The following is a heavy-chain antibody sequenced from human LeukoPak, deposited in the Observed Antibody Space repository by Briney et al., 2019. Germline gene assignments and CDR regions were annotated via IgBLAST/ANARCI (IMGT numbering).Heavy chain of an antibody. CDR3: ARGGPSSGYYRPYFDS. D-gene: IGHD3-22*01. CDR1: GFTFSDYS. J-gene: IGHJ4*02. CDR2: ISSGSSYI. Sequence: GGSLRLSCAASGFTFSDYSMNWVRQAPGKGLEWVSSISSGSSYIYYADSVKGRFTISRDNAKNSLYLQMNSLRAEDTAVFYCARGGPSSGYYRPYFDSWGQGTLVTVSS. V-gene: IGHV3-21*01.